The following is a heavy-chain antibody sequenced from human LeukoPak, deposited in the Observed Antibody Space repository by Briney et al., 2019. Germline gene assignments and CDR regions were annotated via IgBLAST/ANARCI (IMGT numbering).Heavy chain of an antibody. V-gene: IGHV1-8*03. Sequence: ASVKVCCKASGYTFTSYDINWVRQATGQGLEWMGWMNPNSGNTGYAQKFQGRVTITRSTSISTAYMELSSLRSEDTAVYYCARGRRGYCSGDSCLEYFQHWGQGTLVTVSS. D-gene: IGHD2-15*01. CDR3: ARGRRGYCSGDSCLEYFQH. CDR1: GYTFTSYD. CDR2: MNPNSGNT. J-gene: IGHJ1*01.